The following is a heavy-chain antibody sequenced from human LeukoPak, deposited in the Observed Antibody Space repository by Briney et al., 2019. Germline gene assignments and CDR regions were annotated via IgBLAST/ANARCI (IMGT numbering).Heavy chain of an antibody. D-gene: IGHD2-2*01. CDR2: ISGSGGST. V-gene: IGHV3-23*01. Sequence: RPGGSLRLSCAASGFTFSSYAMSWVRQAPGKGLEWVSAISGSGGSTYYADSVKGRFTISRDNSKNTLYLQMNSLRAEDTAVYYCAKDFFGSTSCYFDYWGQGTLVTVSS. CDR1: GFTFSSYA. CDR3: AKDFFGSTSCYFDY. J-gene: IGHJ4*02.